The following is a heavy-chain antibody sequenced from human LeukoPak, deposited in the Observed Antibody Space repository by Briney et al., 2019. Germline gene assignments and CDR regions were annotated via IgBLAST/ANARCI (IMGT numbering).Heavy chain of an antibody. Sequence: PGGSLRLSCAASGFTFSSYGMHWVRQAPGKGLEWVAVIWYDGSNKYYADSVKGRFTISRENSKNTLYLQMNSLRAEDTAVYYCARLYGTYPGWFDPWGQGTLVTVSS. D-gene: IGHD4-17*01. CDR3: ARLYGTYPGWFDP. CDR1: GFTFSSYG. J-gene: IGHJ5*02. CDR2: IWYDGSNK. V-gene: IGHV3-33*01.